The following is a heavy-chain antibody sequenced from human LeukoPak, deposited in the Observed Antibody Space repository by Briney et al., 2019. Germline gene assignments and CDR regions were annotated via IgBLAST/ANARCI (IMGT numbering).Heavy chain of an antibody. Sequence: GASVKVSCKASGYTFTNYGISWVRQAPGQGLDWMGWISGYNGNTNYVQKFQGRVTMTTDTSTSTAYMELRSLRSDDTAVYYCANRLGSGSYLGWAFDIWGQGTMVTVSS. D-gene: IGHD3-10*01. CDR2: ISGYNGNT. CDR3: ANRLGSGSYLGWAFDI. J-gene: IGHJ3*02. CDR1: GYTFTNYG. V-gene: IGHV1-18*01.